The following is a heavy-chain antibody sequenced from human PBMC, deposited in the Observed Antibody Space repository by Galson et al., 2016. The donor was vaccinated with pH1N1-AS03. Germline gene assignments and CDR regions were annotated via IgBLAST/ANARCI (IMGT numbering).Heavy chain of an antibody. J-gene: IGHJ4*02. CDR1: GGTFSSYA. Sequence: SVKVSCKASGGTFSSYAISWVRQAPGQGLEWMGGLIASVGITSYAQKFQGRVTITADESTSTAYMELSSLRSEDTAVYSCANRDYGFDYWGQGTLVTVSS. CDR2: LIASVGIT. CDR3: ANRDYGFDY. V-gene: IGHV1-69*10. D-gene: IGHD4-17*01.